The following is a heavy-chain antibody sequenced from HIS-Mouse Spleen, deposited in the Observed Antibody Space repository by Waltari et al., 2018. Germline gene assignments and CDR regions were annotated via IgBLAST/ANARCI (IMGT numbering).Heavy chain of an antibody. J-gene: IGHJ4*02. CDR1: GFTFSSYW. Sequence: EVQLVESGGGLVQPGGSPRLSCAASGFTFSSYWMSWVRAAPGKGVEWVTNIKQDGSEKYYVDSVKGRFTISRDNAKNSLYLQMNSLRAEDTAVYYCAREPHYGGNSHFDYWGQGTLVTVSS. CDR2: IKQDGSEK. V-gene: IGHV3-7*01. CDR3: AREPHYGGNSHFDY. D-gene: IGHD4-17*01.